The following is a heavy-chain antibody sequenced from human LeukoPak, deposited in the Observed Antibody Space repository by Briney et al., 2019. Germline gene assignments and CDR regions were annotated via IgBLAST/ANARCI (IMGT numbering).Heavy chain of an antibody. V-gene: IGHV3-30*18. CDR3: AKDLYGSGWYNYFDP. J-gene: IGHJ5*02. CDR1: GFTLSTYG. Sequence: GGSLRLSCAGSGFTLSTYGMHWVRQAPGKGLEWVAMISYDGNSKQYADLVKGRFTISRDNSKNTLYLQMNSLRTEDTAVYHCAKDLYGSGWYNYFDPWGQGALVTVSS. D-gene: IGHD6-19*01. CDR2: ISYDGNSK.